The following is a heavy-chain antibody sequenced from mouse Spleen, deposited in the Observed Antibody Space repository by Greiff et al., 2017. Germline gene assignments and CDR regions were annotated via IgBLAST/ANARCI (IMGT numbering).Heavy chain of an antibody. Sequence: DVKLVESGGDLVKPGGSLKLSCAASGFTFSSYGMSWVRQTPDKRLEWVATISSGGSYTYYPDSVKGRFTISRDNAKNTLYLQMSSLKSEDTAMYYCARRRSSGYDYFDYWGQGTTLTVSS. J-gene: IGHJ2*01. D-gene: IGHD3-2*02. CDR1: GFTFSSYG. CDR3: ARRRSSGYDYFDY. CDR2: ISSGGSYT. V-gene: IGHV5-6*02.